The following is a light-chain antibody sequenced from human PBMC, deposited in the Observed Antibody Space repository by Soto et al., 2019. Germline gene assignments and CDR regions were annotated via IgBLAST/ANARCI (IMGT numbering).Light chain of an antibody. Sequence: DIQMTQSPSSLSASVGDRVTITCRTSQRIGTHLNWYHEKPGKATKLLIYAASSLQSGVPSRFSGSGSGTDFTLTISSLQPEDFATYYCQQSYSNPWTFGQGTKVEIK. J-gene: IGKJ1*01. CDR3: QQSYSNPWT. CDR2: AAS. CDR1: QRIGTH. V-gene: IGKV1-39*01.